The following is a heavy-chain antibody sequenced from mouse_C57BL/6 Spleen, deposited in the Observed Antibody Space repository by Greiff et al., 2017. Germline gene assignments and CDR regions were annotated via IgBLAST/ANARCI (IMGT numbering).Heavy chain of an antibody. Sequence: EVQLQQSGPELVKPGASVKISCKASGYTFTDYYMNWVKQSHGKSLEWIGDINPNNGGTSYNQKFKSKATLTVDKSSSTAYMQLSSLTSEDSAVYYCARPNDYDDCWGQGTTLTVSS. CDR1: GYTFTDYY. CDR2: INPNNGGT. J-gene: IGHJ2*01. V-gene: IGHV1-26*01. D-gene: IGHD2-4*01. CDR3: ARPNDYDDC.